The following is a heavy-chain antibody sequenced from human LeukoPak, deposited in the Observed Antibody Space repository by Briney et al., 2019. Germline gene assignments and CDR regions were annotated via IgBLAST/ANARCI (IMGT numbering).Heavy chain of an antibody. CDR2: ISSSSSTI. CDR3: ARDRGDYGDYYYYYMDV. D-gene: IGHD4-17*01. CDR1: GFTFSSYS. J-gene: IGHJ6*03. Sequence: GGSLRLSCAASGFTFSSYSMLWVRQAPGKGLEWVSYISSSSSTIYYADSVKGRFTISRDNAKNSLYLQMNSLRAEDTAVYYCARDRGDYGDYYYYYMDVWGKGTTVTVSS. V-gene: IGHV3-48*04.